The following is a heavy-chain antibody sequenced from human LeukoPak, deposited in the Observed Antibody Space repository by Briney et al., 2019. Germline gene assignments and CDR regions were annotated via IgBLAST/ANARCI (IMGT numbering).Heavy chain of an antibody. D-gene: IGHD3-10*01. CDR2: IKQDGSEK. Sequence: GGSLRLSCAASGFTFSSYWMSWVRQAPGKGLEWVANIKQDGSEKCYVDSVKGRFTISRDNAKNSLYLQMNSLRAEDTAVYYCARDLGPYYFDYWGQGTLVTVSS. J-gene: IGHJ4*02. CDR1: GFTFSSYW. CDR3: ARDLGPYYFDY. V-gene: IGHV3-7*01.